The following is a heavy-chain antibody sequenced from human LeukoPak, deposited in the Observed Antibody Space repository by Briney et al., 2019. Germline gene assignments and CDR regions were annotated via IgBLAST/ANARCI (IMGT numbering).Heavy chain of an antibody. CDR3: ARAPTVLVGYCSSSSCQADY. CDR2: ISGDSRYI. CDR1: GFTFSSYS. D-gene: IGHD2-2*01. J-gene: IGHJ4*02. Sequence: PRGSLRLSCAASGFTFSSYSMNWVRQAPGKGLEWVSAISGDSRYIYYADSVRGRFTISRDNAENSLYLQMNSLRVEDTAVYYCARAPTVLVGYCSSSSCQADYWGQGTLVTVSS. V-gene: IGHV3-21*01.